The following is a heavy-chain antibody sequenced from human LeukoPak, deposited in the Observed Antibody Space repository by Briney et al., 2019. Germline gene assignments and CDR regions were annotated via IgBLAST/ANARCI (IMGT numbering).Heavy chain of an antibody. CDR2: IYYSGST. CDR3: ARDAVAVEMATITAFDI. Sequence: SETLSLTCTVSGGSISSYYWSWLRQPPGKGLEWIGYIYYSGSTNYNPSLKSRVTISVDTSKNQFSLKLSSVTAPDTAVYYCARDAVAVEMATITAFDIWGQGTMVTVSS. CDR1: GGSISSYY. V-gene: IGHV4-59*08. J-gene: IGHJ3*02. D-gene: IGHD5-24*01.